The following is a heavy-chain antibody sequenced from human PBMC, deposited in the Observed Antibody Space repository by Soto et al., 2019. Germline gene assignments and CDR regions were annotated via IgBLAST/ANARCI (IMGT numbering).Heavy chain of an antibody. D-gene: IGHD6-13*01. Sequence: QVQLVESGGGLVKPGGSLRLSCAASGFTFSDYYMSWIRQAPGKGPEWVSYISSSSSYTNYADSVKGRFTISRDNAKNPLYLQMTSLRAEDTAVYYCARTIAAAGGRRYFDLWGRGTLVTVSS. CDR2: ISSSSSYT. V-gene: IGHV3-11*05. CDR1: GFTFSDYY. CDR3: ARTIAAAGGRRYFDL. J-gene: IGHJ2*01.